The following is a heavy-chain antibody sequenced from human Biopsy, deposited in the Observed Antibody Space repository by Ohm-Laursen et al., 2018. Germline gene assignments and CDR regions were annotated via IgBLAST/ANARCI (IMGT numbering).Heavy chain of an antibody. V-gene: IGHV3-21*01. Sequence: GSPRLSCAASGLTFSRYSMHWVRQAPGKGLEWVSSISSSSNFIYYGDSVKGRFTISRDNAKSSLYLQMNSLRAEDTAVYYCARVLLPAAAVHYGMDVWGQGTTVTVSS. CDR3: ARVLLPAAAVHYGMDV. CDR1: GLTFSRYS. D-gene: IGHD2-2*01. CDR2: ISSSSNFI. J-gene: IGHJ6*02.